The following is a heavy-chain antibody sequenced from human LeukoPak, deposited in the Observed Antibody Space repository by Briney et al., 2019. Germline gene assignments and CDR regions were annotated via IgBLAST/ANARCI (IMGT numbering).Heavy chain of an antibody. D-gene: IGHD3-3*01. V-gene: IGHV3-48*01. J-gene: IGHJ6*04. Sequence: GGSLRLSCATSGFTFSVFSINWVRQAPGKGLEWVSYISSSSTIYYADSVKGRFTISRDNAKNSLYLQMNSLRAEDTAVYYCARDIVEYYDFSLGMDVWGKGTTVTVSS. CDR1: GFTFSVFS. CDR2: ISSSSTI. CDR3: ARDIVEYYDFSLGMDV.